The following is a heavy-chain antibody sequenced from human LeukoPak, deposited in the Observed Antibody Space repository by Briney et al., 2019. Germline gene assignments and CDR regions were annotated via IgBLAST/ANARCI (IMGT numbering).Heavy chain of an antibody. V-gene: IGHV6-1*01. J-gene: IGHJ4*02. D-gene: IGHD5-12*01. CDR2: TYYRSKWYN. Sequence: SQTLSLTCAISGDSASSNSAAWNWIRQSPSRGLEWLGWTYYRSKWYNDYAVSVKSRITINPDTSKNQFSLQLNSVTPEDTAVYYCARFVATSGAFDYWGQGTLVTVSS. CDR3: ARFVATSGAFDY. CDR1: GDSASSNSAA.